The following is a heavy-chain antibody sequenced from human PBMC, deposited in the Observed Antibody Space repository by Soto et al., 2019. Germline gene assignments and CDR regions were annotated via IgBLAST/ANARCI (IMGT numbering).Heavy chain of an antibody. CDR2: VHYDQTT. D-gene: IGHD3-10*01. V-gene: IGHV4-39*02. Sequence: QLQLQESGPGLLKPAATLFLSCSVSGGSVGGSGYYWGWIRQSPVKGLEWIGNVHYDQTTYYSPSLESRLTISIDTLKNNFSLKLTSVIAADTAVYYCARKRGRFGEADYWGQGTLVTVSS. CDR3: ARKRGRFGEADY. J-gene: IGHJ4*02. CDR1: GGSVGGSGYY.